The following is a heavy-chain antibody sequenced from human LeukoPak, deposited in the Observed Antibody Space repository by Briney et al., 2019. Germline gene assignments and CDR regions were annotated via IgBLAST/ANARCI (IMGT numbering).Heavy chain of an antibody. V-gene: IGHV4-38-2*02. Sequence: PSETLSLTCTVSGYSISSGYYWGWIRQPPGKGLEWIGSIYHSGSTYYNPSLKSRVTISVDTSKNQFSLKLSSVTAADTAVYYCARHLYSSSLRFNWFDPWGQGTLVTVSS. CDR2: IYHSGST. J-gene: IGHJ5*02. D-gene: IGHD6-6*01. CDR1: GYSISSGYY. CDR3: ARHLYSSSLRFNWFDP.